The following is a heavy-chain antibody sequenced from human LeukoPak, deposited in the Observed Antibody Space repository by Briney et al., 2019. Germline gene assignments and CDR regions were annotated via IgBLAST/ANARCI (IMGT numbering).Heavy chain of an antibody. J-gene: IGHJ4*02. CDR2: TYYSGST. D-gene: IGHD2-2*01. CDR1: GGSISSHY. CDR3: ARVSGYCSSTSCYEFDY. Sequence: PSETLSLTCTVSGGSISSHYWSWIRQPPGKGLEWIGYTYYSGSTNYNPSLKSRVTIPVDTSKNQFSLKLSSVTAADTAVYYCARVSGYCSSTSCYEFDYWGQGTLVTVSS. V-gene: IGHV4-59*11.